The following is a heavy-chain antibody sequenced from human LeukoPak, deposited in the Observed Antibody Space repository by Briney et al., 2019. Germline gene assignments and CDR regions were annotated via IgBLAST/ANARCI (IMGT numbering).Heavy chain of an antibody. V-gene: IGHV3-64D*06. D-gene: IGHD6-19*01. J-gene: IGHJ4*02. CDR3: VNQISGWVY. Sequence: PGGSLRLSCSASGFTFSSFVMHWVRQAPGKGLEYVSRITSNGGSTYYADSVKGRFTTSRDNSKNTLYLQMSSLRAEDTAVYYCVNQISGWVYWGQGTMVTVSS. CDR2: ITSNGGST. CDR1: GFTFSSFV.